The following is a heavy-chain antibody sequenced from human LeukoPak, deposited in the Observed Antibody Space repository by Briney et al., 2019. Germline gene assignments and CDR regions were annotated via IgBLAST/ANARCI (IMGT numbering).Heavy chain of an antibody. CDR3: ARHAWGLNAFDV. V-gene: IGHV4-39*01. CDR2: IYYGGNT. CDR1: GDSINSNQFY. J-gene: IGHJ3*01. D-gene: IGHD3-16*01. Sequence: PSETLSLTCVVSGDSINSNQFYWGWVRQPPGKGLEWIGSIYYGGNTYFNPSLKSRVDISVDTSKSQFSLKLNSVTAADTAVYYCARHAWGLNAFDVWGRGTMVIVSS.